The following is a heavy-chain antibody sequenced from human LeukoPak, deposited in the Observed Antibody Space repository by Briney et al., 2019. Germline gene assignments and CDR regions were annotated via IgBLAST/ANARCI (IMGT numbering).Heavy chain of an antibody. CDR1: GGSFSGYY. CDR3: ARVFFFGLVTAFDY. D-gene: IGHD2-21*02. CDR2: INHSGST. Sequence: SETLSLTCAVYGGSFSGYYWSWIRQPPGKGLEWIGEINHSGSTNYNPSLKSRVTISVDTSKNQFSLKLSSVTAADTAVYYCARVFFFGLVTAFDYWGQGTLVTVSS. J-gene: IGHJ4*02. V-gene: IGHV4-34*01.